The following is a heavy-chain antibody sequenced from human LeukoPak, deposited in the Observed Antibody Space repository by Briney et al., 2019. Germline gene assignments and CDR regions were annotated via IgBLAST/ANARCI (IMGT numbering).Heavy chain of an antibody. D-gene: IGHD3-3*01. Sequence: SETLSLICTVSSYSISSGYYWGWIRQPPGKGLEWIGSIYHSGSAYYNPSLKSRVTVSVDTSKNQFSLKLNSVTAADTAVYYCARVPHGETIFGVVLYWFDPWGQGTLVTVFS. J-gene: IGHJ5*02. V-gene: IGHV4-38-2*02. CDR3: ARVPHGETIFGVVLYWFDP. CDR1: SYSISSGYY. CDR2: IYHSGSA.